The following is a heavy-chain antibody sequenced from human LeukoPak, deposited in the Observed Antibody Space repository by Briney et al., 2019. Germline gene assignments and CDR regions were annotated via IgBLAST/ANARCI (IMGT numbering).Heavy chain of an antibody. CDR3: ARGRSFGFDFDS. J-gene: IGHJ4*02. CDR2: KYYSGST. Sequence: SETLSLTCAVSGVSINTCCYYWTWIRQPPGKGLEWIGYKYYSGSTRYNSSLRSRLSLSLDTSNNQFSLKLSSVTAADTAVYYCARGRSFGFDFDSGGQGTLVIVSS. CDR1: GVSINTCCYY. D-gene: IGHD3-3*02. V-gene: IGHV4-61*01.